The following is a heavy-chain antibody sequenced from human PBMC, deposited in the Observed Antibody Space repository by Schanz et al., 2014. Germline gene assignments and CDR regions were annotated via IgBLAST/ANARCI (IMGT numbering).Heavy chain of an antibody. D-gene: IGHD3-10*01. CDR3: ARGKGPRGWFDP. J-gene: IGHJ5*02. Sequence: QVQLQQWGAGLLKPSETLSLTCGVYGGSISGYYWSWIRQPPGKGLEWIGEINHSGVTNYNPFLGGGPTMLVDLTKHRLSLRMTPVTAADTAVYYCARGKGPRGWFDPWGQGTLVTVSS. CDR1: GGSISGYY. V-gene: IGHV4-34*01. CDR2: INHSGVT.